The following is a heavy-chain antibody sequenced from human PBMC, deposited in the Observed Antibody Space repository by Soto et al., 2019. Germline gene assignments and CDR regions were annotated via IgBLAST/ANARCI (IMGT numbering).Heavy chain of an antibody. Sequence: SETLSLTCTVSGGPISRGEYYGSWMRQPPGRGLEWMGYNCYSGTTYYNPSLKSRVTISVDTSKNQFSLKLTSVTAADTAVYYCARGQMAYDPYYFDYWGQGTLVTVSS. CDR3: ARGQMAYDPYYFDY. D-gene: IGHD3-3*01. CDR1: GGPISRGEYY. J-gene: IGHJ4*02. V-gene: IGHV4-30-4*01. CDR2: NCYSGTT.